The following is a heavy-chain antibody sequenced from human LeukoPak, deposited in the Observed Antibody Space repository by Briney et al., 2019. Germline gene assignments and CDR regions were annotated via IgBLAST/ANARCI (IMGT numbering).Heavy chain of an antibody. D-gene: IGHD3-22*01. CDR1: GFTLSSYG. V-gene: IGHV3-30*18. CDR3: AKGDYYYDSSGLDY. Sequence: GGSLRLSCAASGFTLSSYGMHWVRQAPGKGLEWVAVISYDGSNKYYADSVKGRFTISRDNSKNTLYLQMNSLRAEDTAVYYCAKGDYYYDSSGLDYWGQGTLVTVSS. CDR2: ISYDGSNK. J-gene: IGHJ4*02.